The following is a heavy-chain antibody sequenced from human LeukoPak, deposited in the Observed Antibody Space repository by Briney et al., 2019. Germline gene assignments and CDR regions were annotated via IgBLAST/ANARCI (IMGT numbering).Heavy chain of an antibody. CDR2: INPNSGGT. CDR1: GYTFTGYY. V-gene: IGHV1-2*02. Sequence: AASVKVSCKASGYTFTGYYMHWVRQAPGQGPEWMGWINPNSGGTNYAQKFQGRVTMTRDTSISTAYMELSRLRSDDTAVYYCARTYYYGSGSYYSWGQGTLVTVSS. D-gene: IGHD3-10*01. CDR3: ARTYYYGSGSYYS. J-gene: IGHJ5*02.